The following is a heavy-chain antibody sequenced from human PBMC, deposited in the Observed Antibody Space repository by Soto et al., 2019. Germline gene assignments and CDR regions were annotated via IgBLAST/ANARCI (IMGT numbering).Heavy chain of an antibody. J-gene: IGHJ3*02. D-gene: IGHD3-3*01. CDR2: IKSKTDGGTT. CDR1: GFTFSNAW. CDR3: TTGYYDFWSGYFPDAFDI. Sequence: PGGSLRLSCAASGFTFSNAWMSWVRQAPGKGLEWVGRIKSKTDGGTTDYAAPVKGRFTISRDDSKNTLYLQMNSLKTEDTAVYYCTTGYYDFWSGYFPDAFDIWGQGTMVTVSS. V-gene: IGHV3-15*01.